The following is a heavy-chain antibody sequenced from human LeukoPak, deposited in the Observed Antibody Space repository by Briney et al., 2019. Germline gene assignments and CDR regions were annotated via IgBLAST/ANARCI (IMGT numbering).Heavy chain of an antibody. Sequence: SETLSLTCAVYGGSFSGYYWSWIRHPPGKGLEWIGEINHSGSTNYNPSLKRRVTISVDTSKNKFSLKLSSVTAADTAVYYCARGLRGIVVVNPWYFDYWGQGTLVTVSS. D-gene: IGHD3-22*01. CDR2: INHSGST. CDR3: ARGLRGIVVVNPWYFDY. J-gene: IGHJ4*02. V-gene: IGHV4-34*01. CDR1: GGSFSGYY.